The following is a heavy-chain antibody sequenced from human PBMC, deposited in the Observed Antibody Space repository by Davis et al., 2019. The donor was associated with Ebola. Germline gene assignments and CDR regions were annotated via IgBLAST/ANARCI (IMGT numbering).Heavy chain of an antibody. V-gene: IGHV4-59*08. CDR1: GGSISSYY. CDR2: IYYSGST. D-gene: IGHD5-18*01. J-gene: IGHJ5*02. Sequence: MPSETLSLTCTVSGGSISSYYWSWIRQPPGKGLEWIGYIYYSGSTNYNPSLKSRVTISVDTSKNQFSLKLSSVTAADTAVYYCARSNSYGSNWFDPWGQGTLVTVSS. CDR3: ARSNSYGSNWFDP.